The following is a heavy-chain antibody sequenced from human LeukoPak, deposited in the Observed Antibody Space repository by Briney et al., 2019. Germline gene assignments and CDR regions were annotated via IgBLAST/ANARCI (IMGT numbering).Heavy chain of an antibody. CDR2: IYHSGST. CDR1: GGSISSSNW. D-gene: IGHD6-13*01. Sequence: SETLSLTCAVSGGSISSSNWWSWVRQPPGKGLEWIGEIYHSGSTNYNPSLKSRVTISVDKSKNQFSLKLSSVTAADTAVYYCARVSSSSWYVALDYWGQGTLVTVSS. CDR3: ARVSSSSWYVALDY. J-gene: IGHJ4*02. V-gene: IGHV4-4*02.